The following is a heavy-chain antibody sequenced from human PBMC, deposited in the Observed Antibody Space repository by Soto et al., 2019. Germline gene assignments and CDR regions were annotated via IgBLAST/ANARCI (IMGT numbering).Heavy chain of an antibody. CDR2: DYSDSA. V-gene: IGHV4-59*08. J-gene: IGHJ4*02. Sequence: QVQLQESGPGVVKPSETLSLTCTVSGASVSSHHWTWIRQPPGKGLEWIGDYSDSASYSPSLKSRVTISADTSTNQFSLNLSSVTAAYTAVYYCAAYRRGEGGRGYWGQGTLVTVSS. CDR1: GASVSSHH. CDR3: AAYRRGEGGRGY. D-gene: IGHD6-19*01.